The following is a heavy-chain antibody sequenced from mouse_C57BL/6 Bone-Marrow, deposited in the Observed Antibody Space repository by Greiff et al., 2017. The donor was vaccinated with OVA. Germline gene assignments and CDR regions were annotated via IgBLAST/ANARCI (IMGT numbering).Heavy chain of an antibody. D-gene: IGHD2-12*01. V-gene: IGHV5-6*02. CDR1: GFTFSSYG. CDR2: ISSGGSYT. J-gene: IGHJ3*01. Sequence: DVKLVESGGDLVKPGGSLKLSCAASGFTFSSYGMSWVRQTPDKRLEWVATISSGGSYTYYPDSVKGRFTISRDNAKNTLYLQMRSLKSEDTAVYYGRDHDGFAYWGQGTLVTVSA. CDR3: RDHDGFAY.